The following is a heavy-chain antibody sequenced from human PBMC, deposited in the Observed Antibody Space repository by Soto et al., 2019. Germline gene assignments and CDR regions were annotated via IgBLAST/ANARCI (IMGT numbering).Heavy chain of an antibody. D-gene: IGHD6-13*01. CDR2: INPNSGGT. J-gene: IGHJ6*02. CDR3: ARVRYSSSWYPVGYYYYGMDV. CDR1: GYTFTGYY. Sequence: ASVKVSCKASGYTFTGYYMHWVRQAPGQGLEWMGWINPNSGGTNYAQKFQGRVTMTRDTSISTAYMELIRLRSDDTAVYYCARVRYSSSWYPVGYYYYGMDVWGQGTTVTVSS. V-gene: IGHV1-2*02.